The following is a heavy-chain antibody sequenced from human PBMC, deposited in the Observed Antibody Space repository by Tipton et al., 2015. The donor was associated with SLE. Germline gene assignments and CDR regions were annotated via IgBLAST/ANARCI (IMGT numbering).Heavy chain of an antibody. J-gene: IGHJ4*02. V-gene: IGHV4-61*08. CDR2: TYYSGST. CDR1: GGSISSGGYY. D-gene: IGHD6-13*01. Sequence: TLSLTCTVSGGSISSGGYYWSWIRQHPGKGLEWIGYTYYSGSTNSNPPLKSRVTISVDTSKNQFSLKLSSVTAADTAVYYCARVIAAAVPTPYFDYWGQGTLVTVSS. CDR3: ARVIAAAVPTPYFDY.